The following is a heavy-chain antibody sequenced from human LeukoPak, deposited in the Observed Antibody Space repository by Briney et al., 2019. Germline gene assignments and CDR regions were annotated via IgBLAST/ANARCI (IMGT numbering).Heavy chain of an antibody. V-gene: IGHV4-34*01. D-gene: IGHD1-7*01. CDR3: ARKNYAPPLHFDY. CDR2: INHSGST. CDR1: GGSFSGYY. J-gene: IGHJ4*02. Sequence: MPSETLSLTCAVYGGSFSGYYWSWIRQPPGKGLEWIGEINHSGSTNYNPSLKSRVTISVDKSKNQFSLKLSSVTAADTAVYYCARKNYAPPLHFDYWGQGTLVTVSS.